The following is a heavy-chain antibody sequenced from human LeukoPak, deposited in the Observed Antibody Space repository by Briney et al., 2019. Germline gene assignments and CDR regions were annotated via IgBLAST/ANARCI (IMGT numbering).Heavy chain of an antibody. CDR3: AGSPLIVVVPADSY. V-gene: IGHV4-4*07. CDR2: IYTSGST. J-gene: IGHJ4*02. D-gene: IGHD2-2*01. Sequence: KPSETLSLTCTVSGGSISSYYWSWIRQPAGKGLEWIGRIYTSGSTNYNPSLKSRVTMSVDTSKNQFSLKLSSVTAADTAVYYCAGSPLIVVVPADSYWGQGTLVTVSS. CDR1: GGSISSYY.